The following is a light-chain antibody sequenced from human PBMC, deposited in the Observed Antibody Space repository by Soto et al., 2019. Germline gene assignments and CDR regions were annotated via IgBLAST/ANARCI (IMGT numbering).Light chain of an antibody. CDR3: QQYNSYSYT. CDR1: QSINNW. Sequence: DIQMTQSPSTLSASVGVRVTITCRASQSINNWLAWYQQKPGKAPKLLIYDASSLESGVPSRFSGSGSGTEFTLTISSLQTDDFATYYCQQYNSYSYTFGQGTKLEIK. J-gene: IGKJ2*01. V-gene: IGKV1-5*01. CDR2: DAS.